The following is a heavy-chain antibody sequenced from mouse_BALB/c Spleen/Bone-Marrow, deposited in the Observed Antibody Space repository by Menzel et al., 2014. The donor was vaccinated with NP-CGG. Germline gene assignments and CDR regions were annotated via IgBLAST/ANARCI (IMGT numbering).Heavy chain of an antibody. J-gene: IGHJ2*01. CDR1: GFTFSSYT. CDR3: ARLITTYFDY. Sequence: EVMLVESGGGLVQPGGSLKLSCAASGFTFSSYTMSWVRQTPEKRLEWVAYISNGGGSTYYPDTVKGRFTISRDNAKNTLNLQMSSLKSEDTAMYYCARLITTYFDYWGQGTTLTVSS. CDR2: ISNGGGST. D-gene: IGHD1-1*01. V-gene: IGHV5-12-2*01.